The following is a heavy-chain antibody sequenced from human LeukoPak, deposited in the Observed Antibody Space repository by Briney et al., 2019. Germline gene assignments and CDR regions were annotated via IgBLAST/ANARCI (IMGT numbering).Heavy chain of an antibody. V-gene: IGHV3-23*01. CDR3: AKFYRATRGACDS. Sequence: GGSLRLSCAASGFTFDDYAMHWVRQAPGKGLEWVSRISGSDGSTDYADSVKGRFTISRDNSKNTLYLQMNSLRAEDTAIYYCAKFYRATRGACDSWGQGTLVTVSS. CDR2: ISGSDGST. J-gene: IGHJ4*02. CDR1: GFTFDDYA. D-gene: IGHD2-21*02.